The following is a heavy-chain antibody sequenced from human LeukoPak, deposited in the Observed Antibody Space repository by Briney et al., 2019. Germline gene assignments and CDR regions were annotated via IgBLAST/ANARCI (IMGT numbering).Heavy chain of an antibody. V-gene: IGHV4-4*02. D-gene: IGHD2-2*01. CDR1: GGSINSSNW. CDR3: ARVTLIVVVAWFDP. Sequence: SETLSLTCAVSGGSINSSNWWSWVRQPPGKGLEWIGEIYHSGSTNYNPSLKSRVTISVDKSKNQFSLKLSSVTAADTAAYYCARVTLIVVVAWFDPWGQGTLVTVSS. J-gene: IGHJ5*02. CDR2: IYHSGST.